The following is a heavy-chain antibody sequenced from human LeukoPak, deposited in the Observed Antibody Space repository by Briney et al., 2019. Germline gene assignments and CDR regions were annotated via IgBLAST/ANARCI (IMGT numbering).Heavy chain of an antibody. J-gene: IGHJ4*02. V-gene: IGHV3-74*01. D-gene: IGHD5-12*01. CDR1: GFTVSSNY. CDR2: IKSDGSST. CDR3: ARDRGYTQDY. Sequence: GGSLRLSCAASGFTVSSNYMSWVRQAPGKGLEWVSHIKSDGSSTTYADSVKGRFTISRDNAKNTLYLQMNSLRAEDTAVYYCARDRGYTQDYWGQGTLVTVSS.